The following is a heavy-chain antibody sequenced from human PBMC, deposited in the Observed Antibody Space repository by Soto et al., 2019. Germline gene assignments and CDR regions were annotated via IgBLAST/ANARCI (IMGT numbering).Heavy chain of an antibody. Sequence: PGGSLRLSCAASGFTFSSYGMHWVRQAPGKGLEWVAVIWYDGSNKYYADSVKGRFTISRDNSKNTLYLQMNSLRAEDTAVYYCARDALVYGSGSYWFDPWGQGTLVTVSS. CDR3: ARDALVYGSGSYWFDP. D-gene: IGHD3-10*01. J-gene: IGHJ5*02. V-gene: IGHV3-33*01. CDR2: IWYDGSNK. CDR1: GFTFSSYG.